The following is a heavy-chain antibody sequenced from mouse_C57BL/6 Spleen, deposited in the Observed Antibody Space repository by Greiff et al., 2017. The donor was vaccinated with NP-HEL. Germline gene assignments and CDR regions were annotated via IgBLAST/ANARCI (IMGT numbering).Heavy chain of an antibody. CDR2: IWRGGST. Sequence: VQLQQSGPGLVQPSQSLSITCTVSGFSLTSYGVHWVRQSPGKGLEWLGVIWRGGSTDYNAAFMSRLSITKDNSKSQVFFKMNSLQADDTAIYYCAKGGLGPGYYFDYWGQGTTLTVAS. D-gene: IGHD4-1*01. CDR3: AKGGLGPGYYFDY. V-gene: IGHV2-5*01. J-gene: IGHJ2*01. CDR1: GFSLTSYG.